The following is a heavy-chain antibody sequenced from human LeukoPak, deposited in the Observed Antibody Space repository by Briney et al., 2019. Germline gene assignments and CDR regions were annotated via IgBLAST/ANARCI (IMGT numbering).Heavy chain of an antibody. CDR2: ISYDGRNK. J-gene: IGHJ3*02. CDR3: ARELIVRGNSWGAFDI. CDR1: AFIFSNYA. Sequence: SGGSLRLSCAASAFIFSNYAMHWVRQAPGKGLEWVAVISYDGRNKYYADSVKGRFAISRDNSKNTLYVQMNSLRSEDTAMYYCARELIVRGNSWGAFDIWGQGTMVTVSS. V-gene: IGHV3-33*01. D-gene: IGHD1-26*01.